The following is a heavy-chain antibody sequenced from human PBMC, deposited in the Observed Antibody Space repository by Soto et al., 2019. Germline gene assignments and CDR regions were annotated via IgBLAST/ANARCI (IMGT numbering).Heavy chain of an antibody. Sequence: SETLSLTCTVSGGSISSYYWSWIRQPPGKGLEWIGCVYYSGSTNYNPSLKSRVTISVDTSKNQFSLKLSSVTAADTAVYYCARGRGYCSGGSCLDFDYWGQGTLVTVSS. CDR3: ARGRGYCSGGSCLDFDY. CDR1: GGSISSYY. CDR2: VYYSGST. D-gene: IGHD2-15*01. V-gene: IGHV4-59*01. J-gene: IGHJ4*02.